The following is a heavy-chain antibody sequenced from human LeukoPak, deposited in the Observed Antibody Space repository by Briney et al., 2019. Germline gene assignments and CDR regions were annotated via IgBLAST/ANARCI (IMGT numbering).Heavy chain of an antibody. CDR1: GFTFSSYW. V-gene: IGHV3-7*01. J-gene: IGHJ5*02. D-gene: IGHD2-2*02. Sequence: PGGSLRLSCAASGFTFSSYWMSWVRQAPGKGLEWVANIKQDGSEKYYVDSVKGRSAISRDNAKNSLYLQMNSLRAEDTAVYYCASQGRDCSSTSCYRGWFDPWGQGTLVTVSS. CDR3: ASQGRDCSSTSCYRGWFDP. CDR2: IKQDGSEK.